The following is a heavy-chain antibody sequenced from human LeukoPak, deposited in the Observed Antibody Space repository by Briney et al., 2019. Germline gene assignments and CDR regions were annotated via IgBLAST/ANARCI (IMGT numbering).Heavy chain of an antibody. V-gene: IGHV3-30*03. J-gene: IGHJ4*02. Sequence: GGSLRLSCAASGFTFSIYSMDWVRQAPGKGLEWVAVISYDGSNKYYADSVKGRFTISRDNSKNTLYLQMNSLRAEDTAVYYCARDLESVLTTVTIDYWGQGTLVTVSS. CDR1: GFTFSIYS. CDR2: ISYDGSNK. CDR3: ARDLESVLTTVTIDY. D-gene: IGHD4-17*01.